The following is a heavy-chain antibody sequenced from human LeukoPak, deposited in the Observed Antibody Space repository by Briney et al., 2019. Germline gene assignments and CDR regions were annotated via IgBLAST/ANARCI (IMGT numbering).Heavy chain of an antibody. CDR2: IEPAGSAT. CDR3: GRFGYVSAVDT. D-gene: IGHD2-15*01. V-gene: IGHV3-7*01. CDR1: GFSFSSYW. J-gene: IGHJ5*02. Sequence: GGSLRLSCGASGFSFSSYWMTWLRQAPGKGLEFVANIEPAGSATYYADSVKGRFTISRDNTKNLLYLQMNSLTAEDSAVYHCGRFGYVSAVDTWGQGALVTVSS.